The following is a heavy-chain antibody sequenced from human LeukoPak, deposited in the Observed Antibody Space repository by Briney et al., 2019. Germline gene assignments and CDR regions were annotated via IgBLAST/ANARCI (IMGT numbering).Heavy chain of an antibody. D-gene: IGHD2-15*01. Sequence: GGSLRLSCAASGFTFSNHAMSWVRQAPGKGLQWVAVISGGGRTTEYEDFVKGRFTISRDNSKNTLSLQMNSLTVQDTAIYFCAKNVVVKRYIDFWGQGTLVTVSS. CDR1: GFTFSNHA. V-gene: IGHV3-23*01. CDR2: ISGGGRTT. J-gene: IGHJ4*02. CDR3: AKNVVVKRYIDF.